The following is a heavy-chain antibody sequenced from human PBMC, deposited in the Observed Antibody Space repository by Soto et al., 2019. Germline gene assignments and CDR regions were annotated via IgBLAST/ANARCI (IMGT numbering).Heavy chain of an antibody. V-gene: IGHV3-23*01. D-gene: IGHD5-18*01. CDR1: GFTFSNYA. CDR3: ARLPYSYVSLYFFDF. Sequence: GGSLRLSXEASGFTFSNYAVSWVRQSPGRGLEWVASISDRGGSTKYADSVNGRFTISRDNSRNTLFLQMDTLRAEDTAVYYCARLPYSYVSLYFFDFWGQGTLVTVSS. CDR2: ISDRGGST. J-gene: IGHJ4*02.